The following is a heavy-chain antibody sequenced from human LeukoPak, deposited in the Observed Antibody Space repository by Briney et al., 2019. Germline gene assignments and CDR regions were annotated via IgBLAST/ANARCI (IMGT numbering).Heavy chain of an antibody. CDR3: ATEGHSLAAAGRGFGNWFDP. Sequence: GGSLRLSCAASGFTFSSYEMNWVRQAPGKGLEWVSAISGSGGSTYYADSVKGRFTISRDNSKNTLYLQMNSLRAEDTAVYYCATEGHSLAAAGRGFGNWFDPWGQGTLVTVSS. D-gene: IGHD6-13*01. J-gene: IGHJ5*02. CDR2: ISGSGGST. CDR1: GFTFSSYE. V-gene: IGHV3-23*01.